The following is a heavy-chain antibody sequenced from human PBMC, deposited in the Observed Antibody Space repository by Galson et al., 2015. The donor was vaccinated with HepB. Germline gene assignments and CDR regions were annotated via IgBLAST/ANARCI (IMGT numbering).Heavy chain of an antibody. CDR2: TYYRSKWYN. Sequence: CAISGDSVSSNSAAWNWIRQSPSRGLEWLGRTYYRSKWYNDYAVSVKSRITINPDTSKNQFSLQLNSVTPEDTAVYYCARDGVGIAVAGTDYYFDYWGQGALVTVSS. V-gene: IGHV6-1*01. J-gene: IGHJ4*02. CDR3: ARDGVGIAVAGTDYYFDY. D-gene: IGHD6-19*01. CDR1: GDSVSSNSAA.